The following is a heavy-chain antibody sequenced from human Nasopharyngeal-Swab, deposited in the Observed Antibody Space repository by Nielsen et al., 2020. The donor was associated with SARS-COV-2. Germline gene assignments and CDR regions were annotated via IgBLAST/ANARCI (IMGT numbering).Heavy chain of an antibody. D-gene: IGHD6-13*01. Sequence: GESLKISCKGSGYSFTSYWISWVRQMPGKGLEWMGRTDPSDSYTNYSPSFQGHVTISADKSISTAYLQWSSLKASDTAMYYCARHGASGSSWYRNWFDPWGQGTLVTVSS. CDR1: GYSFTSYW. J-gene: IGHJ5*02. CDR3: ARHGASGSSWYRNWFDP. V-gene: IGHV5-10-1*01. CDR2: TDPSDSYT.